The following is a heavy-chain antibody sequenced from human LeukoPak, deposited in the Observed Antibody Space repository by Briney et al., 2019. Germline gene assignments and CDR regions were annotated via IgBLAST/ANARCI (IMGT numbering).Heavy chain of an antibody. J-gene: IGHJ4*02. Sequence: GGSLRLSCAASGFTFSSCGMHWVRQAPGKGPEWVAFIRYDGSNKYYADSVKGRFTISRDNSKNTLYLQMNSLRAEDTAVYYCAKDGAPLEYSSSSLDYWGQGTLVTVSS. CDR2: IRYDGSNK. CDR3: AKDGAPLEYSSSSLDY. CDR1: GFTFSSCG. D-gene: IGHD6-6*01. V-gene: IGHV3-30*02.